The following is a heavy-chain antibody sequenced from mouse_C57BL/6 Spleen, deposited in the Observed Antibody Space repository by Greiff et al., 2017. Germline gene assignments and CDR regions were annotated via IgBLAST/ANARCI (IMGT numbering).Heavy chain of an antibody. CDR2: IDPSDSET. CDR3: ARSGGSSYWFAY. CDR1: GYTFTSYW. Sequence: QVQLQQPGAELVRPGSSVKLSCKASGYTFTSYWMHWVKQRPIQGLEWIGNIDPSDSETHYNQKFKDKATLTVDKSSSTAYMQLSSLTSEDSAVYYCARSGGSSYWFAYWGQGTLVTVSA. D-gene: IGHD1-1*01. V-gene: IGHV1-52*01. J-gene: IGHJ3*01.